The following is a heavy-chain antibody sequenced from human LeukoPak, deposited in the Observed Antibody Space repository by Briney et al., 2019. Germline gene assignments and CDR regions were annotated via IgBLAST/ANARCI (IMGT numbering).Heavy chain of an antibody. D-gene: IGHD1-26*01. J-gene: IGHJ4*02. CDR3: ARGGELLRPADY. V-gene: IGHV3-23*01. CDR1: GFTFSSYA. Sequence: GGSLRLSCAASGFTFSSYALSWVRQAPGKGLEWVSAISGGGDSTYYADSVKGRFTISRDNSKSTLYLQMNSLRAEDTAVYYCARGGELLRPADYWGQGTLVTVSS. CDR2: ISGGGDST.